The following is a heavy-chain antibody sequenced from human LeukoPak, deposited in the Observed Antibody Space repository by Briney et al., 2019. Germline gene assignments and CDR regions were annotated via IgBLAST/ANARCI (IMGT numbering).Heavy chain of an antibody. J-gene: IGHJ4*02. CDR1: GYSISSGYY. Sequence: KPSETLSLTCTVSGYSISSGYYWGWIRQPPGKGLEWIGSIYHSGSTYYNPSLKSRVTISVDTSKNQFSLKLSSVTAADTAVYYCARLGYSSGWYEDYWGQGTLVTVSS. CDR2: IYHSGST. V-gene: IGHV4-38-2*02. CDR3: ARLGYSSGWYEDY. D-gene: IGHD6-19*01.